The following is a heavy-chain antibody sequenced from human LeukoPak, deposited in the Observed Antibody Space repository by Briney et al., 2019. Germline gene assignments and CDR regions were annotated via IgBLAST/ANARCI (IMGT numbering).Heavy chain of an antibody. CDR3: AKDLARGRGVIGINYYYGMDV. Sequence: PGGSLRLSCSASGCNFEDYAMHGFGQAPGKGRAGVSGISWNSGSIGYADSVKGRFTISRDNAKNSLYLQMNSLRAEDTALYYCAKDLARGRGVIGINYYYGMDVWGQGTTVTVSS. V-gene: IGHV3-9*01. D-gene: IGHD3-10*01. CDR2: ISWNSGSI. CDR1: GCNFEDYA. J-gene: IGHJ6*02.